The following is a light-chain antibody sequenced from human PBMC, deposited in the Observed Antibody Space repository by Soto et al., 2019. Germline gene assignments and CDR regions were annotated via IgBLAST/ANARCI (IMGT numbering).Light chain of an antibody. Sequence: QPVLAQSPSASASLGASVKLTCTLSSGHSTYAIAWHQQQPEKGPRFLMKLNSDGSHTKGDGIPDRFSGSSSGAERYLSISSLQSEDEDDYYCQSWDTGIHRVFGGGTKLTVL. CDR3: QSWDTGIHRV. CDR2: LNSDGSH. V-gene: IGLV4-69*01. CDR1: SGHSTYA. J-gene: IGLJ2*01.